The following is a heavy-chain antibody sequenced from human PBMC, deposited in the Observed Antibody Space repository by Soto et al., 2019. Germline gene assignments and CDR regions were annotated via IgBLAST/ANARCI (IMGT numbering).Heavy chain of an antibody. D-gene: IGHD4-4*01. CDR3: ARDLTRMTTVTTYWFDP. CDR2: INPSGGST. CDR1: GYTFTSYY. J-gene: IGHJ5*02. V-gene: IGHV1-46*01. Sequence: ASVKVFCKASGYTFTSYYMHWVRQAPGQGLEWMGIINPSGGSTSYAQKFQGRVTMTRDTSTSTVYMELSSLRSEDTAVYYCARDLTRMTTVTTYWFDPWGQGTLVTVS.